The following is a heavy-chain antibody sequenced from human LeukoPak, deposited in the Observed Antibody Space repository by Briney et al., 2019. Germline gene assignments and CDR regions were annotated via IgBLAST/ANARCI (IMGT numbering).Heavy chain of an antibody. CDR3: ARGPSVAAHLDY. CDR1: GGSISSNNW. Sequence: SGTLSLTCAVSGGSISSNNWWSWVRQPPGKGLEWIGEIYHHGSTNYNPSLKSRVTLSVDKSKNQSSLELSSVTAADTAVYYCARGPSVAAHLDYWGQGTLVTVSS. J-gene: IGHJ4*02. V-gene: IGHV4-4*02. CDR2: IYHHGST. D-gene: IGHD5-12*01.